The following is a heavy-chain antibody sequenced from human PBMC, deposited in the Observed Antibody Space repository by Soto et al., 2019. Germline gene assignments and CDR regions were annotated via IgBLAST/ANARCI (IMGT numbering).Heavy chain of an antibody. D-gene: IGHD6-19*01. J-gene: IGHJ1*01. V-gene: IGHV3-30*18. CDR2: ITYDGSNE. Sequence: GGSLRLSCAASGFIFSNYGMHWVRQAPGKGLEWVAVITYDGSNEYYADSVKGRFTISRDNSKNTVYLQMNSLRAVDTALYYCAKPQSAGESENFQHWGQGTLVTVSS. CDR3: AKPQSAGESENFQH. CDR1: GFIFSNYG.